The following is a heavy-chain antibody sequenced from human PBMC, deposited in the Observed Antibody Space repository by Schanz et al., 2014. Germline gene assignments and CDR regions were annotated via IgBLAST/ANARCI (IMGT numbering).Heavy chain of an antibody. J-gene: IGHJ5*02. V-gene: IGHV1-18*01. CDR1: RYTFNTYG. Sequence: GPGVKEPGASVKASCESSRYTFNTYGLNWVRQAPGQGLEWMGWISAYTNNTNYAQKVQGRVTMTTDTSTGTAYMELRSLRSDDTAVYYCARDRRRYCSTATCLHDNWFDPWGQGTLVIVSS. D-gene: IGHD2-2*01. CDR2: ISAYTNNT. CDR3: ARDRRRYCSTATCLHDNWFDP.